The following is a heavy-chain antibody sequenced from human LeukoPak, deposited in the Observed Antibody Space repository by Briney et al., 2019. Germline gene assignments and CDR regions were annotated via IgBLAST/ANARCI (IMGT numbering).Heavy chain of an antibody. V-gene: IGHV1-18*01. Sequence: ASVKVSCKASGYTFTSYGISWVRQAPGRGLEWMGWISAYNGNTNYAQKLQGRVTMTTDTSTSTAYMELRSLRSDDTAVYYCASSLGYCSGGSCYPPPYYFDYWGQGTLVTVSS. J-gene: IGHJ4*02. CDR2: ISAYNGNT. D-gene: IGHD2-15*01. CDR3: ASSLGYCSGGSCYPPPYYFDY. CDR1: GYTFTSYG.